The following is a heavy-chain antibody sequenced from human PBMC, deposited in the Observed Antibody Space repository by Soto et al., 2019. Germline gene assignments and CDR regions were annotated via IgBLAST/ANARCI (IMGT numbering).Heavy chain of an antibody. CDR1: GYAFTGFY. J-gene: IGHJ4*02. V-gene: IGHV1-2*02. D-gene: IGHD3-3*01. CDR2: ISPNTGGT. Sequence: QVQLEQSGAEVKKPGASVKVSCETSGYAFTGFYIHWVRQAPGQGLEWMGWISPNTGGTSYAQKFQGRVTMTRDTSISTAYMELTRLRSDDTAVFYCARVRQPVLDYFGYWGQGTLVTVSS. CDR3: ARVRQPVLDYFGY.